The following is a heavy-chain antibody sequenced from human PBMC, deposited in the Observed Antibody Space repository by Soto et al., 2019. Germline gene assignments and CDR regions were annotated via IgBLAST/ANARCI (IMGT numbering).Heavy chain of an antibody. CDR2: ITSSGSAI. J-gene: IGHJ6*02. CDR3: ARDSPPMDV. V-gene: IGHV3-48*02. Sequence: GGSLRLSCEASGFTFSSYSMNWVRQAPGKGLQWVSFITSSGSAIYYADSVMGRFTISRDNAKNSLYLQMNSLRDEDTAVYYCARDSPPMDVWGQGTTVTVSS. CDR1: GFTFSSYS.